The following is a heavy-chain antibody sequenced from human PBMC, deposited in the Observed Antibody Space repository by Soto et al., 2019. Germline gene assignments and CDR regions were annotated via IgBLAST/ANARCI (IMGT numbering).Heavy chain of an antibody. CDR2: IKSKADRGTT. J-gene: IGHJ4*02. V-gene: IGHV3-15*01. Sequence: EVQLVESGGGLVKPGGSLRLSCTVSGFIFSNALMSWVRQAPGKGLEWVGRIKSKADRGTTDYAAPVKGRFIISRNDSKDTLYLQMNGLKAEDTAVYYCTRDYDFDSWGQGTLVTGSS. CDR3: TRDYDFDS. CDR1: GFIFSNAL. D-gene: IGHD3-16*01.